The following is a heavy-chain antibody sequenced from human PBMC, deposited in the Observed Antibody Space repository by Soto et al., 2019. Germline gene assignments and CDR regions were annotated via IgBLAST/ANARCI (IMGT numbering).Heavy chain of an antibody. Sequence: EVQLLESGGGLVQPGGSLRLSCAASGFTFSSYAMSWVRQAPGKGLEWVSAISGSGGSTYYADSVKGRFTISRDNSKNRLYLQMNSLRAEETAVYYCAKDANYYDILTGNRFPQNFQHWGQGTLVTVSS. CDR1: GFTFSSYA. V-gene: IGHV3-23*01. CDR3: AKDANYYDILTGNRFPQNFQH. J-gene: IGHJ1*01. CDR2: ISGSGGST. D-gene: IGHD3-9*01.